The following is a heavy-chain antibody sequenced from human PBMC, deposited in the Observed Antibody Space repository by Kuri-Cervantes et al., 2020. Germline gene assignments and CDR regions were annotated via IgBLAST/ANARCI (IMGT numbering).Heavy chain of an antibody. J-gene: IGHJ5*02. CDR1: GYSISSGYY. V-gene: IGHV4-38-2*01. D-gene: IGHD3-22*01. Sequence: SQTLSLTCAVSGYSISSGYYWGWIRQPPGKGLEWIGSIYHSGSTYYNPSLKSRVTISVDTSKKQFSLKLSSVTAADTAVYYCARGVGSSGYYGGWFDPWGQGTLVTVSS. CDR3: ARGVGSSGYYGGWFDP. CDR2: IYHSGST.